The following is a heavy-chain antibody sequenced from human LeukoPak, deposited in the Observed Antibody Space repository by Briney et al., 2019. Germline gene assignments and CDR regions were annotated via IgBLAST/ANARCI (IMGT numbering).Heavy chain of an antibody. CDR3: ARVSTTVVPDY. J-gene: IGHJ4*02. CDR2: IPYSGNA. D-gene: IGHD4-23*01. CDR1: GGSISSSSYY. V-gene: IGHV4-39*07. Sequence: SETLSLTCTVSGGSISSSSYYWGWIRQPPGQGLEWIGTIPYSGNAYYSPSLKSRVTISVDTSKNQFSLKLSSVTAADTAVYYCARVSTTVVPDYWGQGTLVTVSS.